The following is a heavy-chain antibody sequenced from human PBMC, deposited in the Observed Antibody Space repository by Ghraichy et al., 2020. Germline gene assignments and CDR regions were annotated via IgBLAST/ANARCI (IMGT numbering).Heavy chain of an antibody. J-gene: IGHJ4*02. D-gene: IGHD3-10*01. CDR1: GGTFSNSA. V-gene: IGHV1-69*13. CDR2: IIPIIGAP. Sequence: SVKVSCKSSGGTFSNSAINWVRQAPGQGLEWMGGIIPIIGAPNYAQKFLDRVTITADESSSTAYLELSSLSSDGTGVYYCARPSQYASVSYRLGFDYWGQGTIITFSS. CDR3: ARPSQYASVSYRLGFDY.